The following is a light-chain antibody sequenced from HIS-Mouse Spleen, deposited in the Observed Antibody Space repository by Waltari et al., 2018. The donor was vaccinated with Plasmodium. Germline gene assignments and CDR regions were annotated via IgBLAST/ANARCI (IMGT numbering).Light chain of an antibody. Sequence: SYVLTQPPSVSVAPGKPARITCGGNNIGRKSVHWYQQKPGQAPVLVVYDDSDRPSGIPERFSGSNSGNTATLTISRVEAGDEADYYCQVWDSSSDHPSVFGTGTKVTVL. CDR2: DDS. CDR3: QVWDSSSDHPSV. V-gene: IGLV3-21*03. CDR1: NIGRKS. J-gene: IGLJ1*01.